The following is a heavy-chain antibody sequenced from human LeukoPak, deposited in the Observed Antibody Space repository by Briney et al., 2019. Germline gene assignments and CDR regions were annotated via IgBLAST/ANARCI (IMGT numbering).Heavy chain of an antibody. J-gene: IGHJ3*02. Sequence: SVKVSCKASGYTFSNYVLTWVRQAPGQGLEWMGGIIPIFGTANYAQKFQGRVTITADESTSTAYMELSSLRSEDTAVYYCARDEWLDAFDIWGQGTMVTVSS. V-gene: IGHV1-69*13. CDR1: GYTFSNYV. D-gene: IGHD5-12*01. CDR3: ARDEWLDAFDI. CDR2: IIPIFGTA.